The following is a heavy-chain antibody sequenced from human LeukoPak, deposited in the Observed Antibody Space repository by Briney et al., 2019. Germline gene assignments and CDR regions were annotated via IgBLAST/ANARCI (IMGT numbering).Heavy chain of an antibody. CDR3: ARDGYSGNDGL. CDR1: GGSISSYY. J-gene: IGHJ4*02. CDR2: IYYSGST. D-gene: IGHD5-12*01. Sequence: SETLSLTCTVSGGSISSYYWSWIRQPPGKGLEWIGYIYYSGSTNYKPSLKSRVTMSVDTSKNQFSLKLSSVTAADTAVYYCARDGYSGNDGLWGQGTLVTVSS. V-gene: IGHV4-59*01.